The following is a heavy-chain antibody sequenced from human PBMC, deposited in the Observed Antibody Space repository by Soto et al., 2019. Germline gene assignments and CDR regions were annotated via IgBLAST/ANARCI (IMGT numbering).Heavy chain of an antibody. Sequence: QLQLQESGSGLVKPSQTLSLTCAVSGGSISSGGYSWSWIRQPPGKGLEWIGYIYHSGSTYYNPSLKSRVTRSVDRSKNPFALKLSSVTAADTAVYYCAREEIHDYGGFFDIWGQGTMVTVSS. CDR2: IYHSGST. CDR3: AREEIHDYGGFFDI. J-gene: IGHJ3*02. D-gene: IGHD4-17*01. V-gene: IGHV4-30-2*01. CDR1: GGSISSGGYS.